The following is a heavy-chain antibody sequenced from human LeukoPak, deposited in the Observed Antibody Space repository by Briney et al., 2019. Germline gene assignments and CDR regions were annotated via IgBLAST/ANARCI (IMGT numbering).Heavy chain of an antibody. CDR1: GGSISSYY. D-gene: IGHD6-13*01. V-gene: IGHV4-4*07. J-gene: IGHJ3*02. CDR3: ARGVRSSGYLGDAFDI. CDR2: IYTSGRS. Sequence: SETLSLTCTVSGGSISSYYWSWIRQPAGKGLEWIGRIYTSGRSNYNHSLKSRVTMSVDTCKNQFSLKLSSVTAADSAVYYCARGVRSSGYLGDAFDIWGQGTMVTVSS.